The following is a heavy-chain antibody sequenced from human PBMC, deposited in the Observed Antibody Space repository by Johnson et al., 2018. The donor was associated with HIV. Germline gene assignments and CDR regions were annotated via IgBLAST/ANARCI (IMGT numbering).Heavy chain of an antibody. CDR2: INWNGGST. V-gene: IGHV3-20*04. CDR3: AKVAYSSSYLDAFDI. J-gene: IGHJ3*02. Sequence: VQLVESGGGLVQPGGSLRLSCATSGFTFSSYWMSWVRQAPGKGLEWVSGINWNGGSTTYADSVRGRFTVSRNNAKSSLYLQMNSLRAEDTAVYYCAKVAYSSSYLDAFDIWGRGTKVTVSS. CDR1: GFTFSSYW. D-gene: IGHD6-6*01.